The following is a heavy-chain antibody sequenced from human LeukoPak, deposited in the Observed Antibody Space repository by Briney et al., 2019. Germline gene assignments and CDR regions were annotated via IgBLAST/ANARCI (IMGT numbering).Heavy chain of an antibody. J-gene: IGHJ4*02. CDR1: GFTFSSYA. CDR2: ISGGGGST. D-gene: IGHD4-23*01. CDR3: AKTDAYGGNSLRFDH. V-gene: IGHV3-23*01. Sequence: GGSLRLSCAASGFTFSSYAMSWVRQAPGKGLEWVSAISGGGGSTYYADSVKGRFTISRDNSKKTLYLELNSLRAEDTAVYFCAKTDAYGGNSLRFDHWGQGTLVTVSS.